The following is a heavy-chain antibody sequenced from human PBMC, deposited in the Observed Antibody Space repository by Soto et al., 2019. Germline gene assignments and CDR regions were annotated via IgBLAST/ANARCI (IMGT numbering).Heavy chain of an antibody. Sequence: PGESLKISCKGSGYSFTSYWISWVRQMPGKGLEWMGRIDPSDSYTNYSPSFQGHVTISADKSISTAYLQWSSLKASDTAMYYCASTYLVLDYYYGMDVWGQGTTVTVSS. J-gene: IGHJ6*02. CDR2: IDPSDSYT. CDR1: GYSFTSYW. CDR3: ASTYLVLDYYYGMDV. V-gene: IGHV5-10-1*01. D-gene: IGHD2-8*02.